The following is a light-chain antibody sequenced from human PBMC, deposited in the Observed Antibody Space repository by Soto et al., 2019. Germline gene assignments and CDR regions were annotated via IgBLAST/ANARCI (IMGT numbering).Light chain of an antibody. J-gene: IGKJ1*01. CDR2: DAS. V-gene: IGKV1-5*01. CDR1: QSISSW. Sequence: DIQMTQSPSTLSASVGDRFTITSRASQSISSWLAWYQQKPGKAPKLLIYDASSLESGVPSRFSGSGSGTEFSLTVSGLQRDDFATYYCQQDNSYRAFGQGTKVEIK. CDR3: QQDNSYRA.